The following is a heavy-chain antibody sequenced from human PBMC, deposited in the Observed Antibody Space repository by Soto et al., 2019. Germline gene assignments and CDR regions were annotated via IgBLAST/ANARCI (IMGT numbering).Heavy chain of an antibody. CDR1: GGTFSSYA. V-gene: IGHV1-69*12. J-gene: IGHJ4*02. CDR2: SIPIFGTA. Sequence: QVQLVQSGAEVKKPGSSVKVSCKASGGTFSSYAISWVRQAPGQGLEWMGGSIPIFGTANYAQKFQGRVTITADESTSTAYMELSSLRSEDTAVYYCARPDSGSYSYYFDYWGQGTLVTVSS. D-gene: IGHD1-26*01. CDR3: ARPDSGSYSYYFDY.